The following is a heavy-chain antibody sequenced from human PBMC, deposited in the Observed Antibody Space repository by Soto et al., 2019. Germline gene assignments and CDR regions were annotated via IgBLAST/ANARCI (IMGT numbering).Heavy chain of an antibody. CDR3: AKRELFPYYFDY. CDR2: ISGNGGTT. J-gene: IGHJ4*02. Sequence: EVQLLESGGGLVQPGGSLRLSCTASGFTFSTYGMTWVRQAPGKGLEWVSGISGNGGTTYYADSVKGRFTISRDNSKTTLYLQMNSLRAEDTAVYYCAKRELFPYYFDYWGQGTLVTVSS. V-gene: IGHV3-23*01. D-gene: IGHD3-10*01. CDR1: GFTFSTYG.